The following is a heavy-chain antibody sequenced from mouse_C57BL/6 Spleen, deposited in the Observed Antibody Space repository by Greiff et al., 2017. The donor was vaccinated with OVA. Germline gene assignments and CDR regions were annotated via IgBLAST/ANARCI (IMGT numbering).Heavy chain of an antibody. Sequence: VKLMESGPGLVAPSQSLSITCTVSGFSLTSYAISWVRQPPGKGLEWLGVIWTDGGTNYNSALKSRLSISKDNSKSQVFLKMNSLQTDDTARYYCARSPTYAMDYWGQGTSVTVSS. CDR3: ARSPTYAMDY. CDR1: GFSLTSYA. V-gene: IGHV2-9-1*01. J-gene: IGHJ4*01. CDR2: IWTDGGT.